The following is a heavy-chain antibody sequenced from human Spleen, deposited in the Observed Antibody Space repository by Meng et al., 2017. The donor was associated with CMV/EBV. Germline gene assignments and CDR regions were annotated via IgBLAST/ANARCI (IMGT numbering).Heavy chain of an antibody. V-gene: IGHV1-46*01. CDR3: AREGRIWGDYDYYGMDV. J-gene: IGHJ6*02. CDR2: INPSGGST. CDR1: GYTFTSYY. Sequence: ASVKVSCKASGYTFTSYYMHWVRQAPGQGLEWMGIINPSGGSTSYAQKFQGRVTMTRDTSTSTVYMELSSPRSEDTAVYYCAREGRIWGDYDYYGMDVWGQGTTVTVSS. D-gene: IGHD7-27*01.